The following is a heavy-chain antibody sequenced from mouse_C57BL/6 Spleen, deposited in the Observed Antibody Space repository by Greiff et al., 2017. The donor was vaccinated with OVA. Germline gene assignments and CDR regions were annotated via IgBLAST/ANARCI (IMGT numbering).Heavy chain of an antibody. J-gene: IGHJ4*01. D-gene: IGHD2-3*01. CDR1: GFTFSDYY. Sequence: EVQGVESGGGLVQPGGSLKLSCAASGFTFSDYYMYWVRQTPEKRLEWVAYISNGGGSTYYPDTVKGRFTISRDNAKNTLYLQMSRLKSEDTAMYYCARYDGYYDYAMDYWGQGTSVTVSS. CDR3: ARYDGYYDYAMDY. V-gene: IGHV5-12*01. CDR2: ISNGGGST.